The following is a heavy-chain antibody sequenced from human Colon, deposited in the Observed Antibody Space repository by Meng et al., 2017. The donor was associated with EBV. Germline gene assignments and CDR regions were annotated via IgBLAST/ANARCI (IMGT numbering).Heavy chain of an antibody. CDR1: GCSTSIVCDY. CDR2: IHYSGRT. D-gene: IGHD3-10*01. CDR3: ARASYGSGSPLGESWFDP. V-gene: IGHV4-31*03. J-gene: IGHJ5*02. Sequence: KPPVLLSRPCTVSGCSTSIVCDYLSWIRQHPRNGLEWIGYIHYSGRTSYNPSLKSRVTISADTSKNQFSLKLSSVTAADTAVYYCARASYGSGSPLGESWFDPWGQGTLVTVSS.